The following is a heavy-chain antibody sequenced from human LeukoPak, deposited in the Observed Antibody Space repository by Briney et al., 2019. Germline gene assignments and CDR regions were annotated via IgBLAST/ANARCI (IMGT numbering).Heavy chain of an antibody. CDR1: GGSISSSSYY. J-gene: IGHJ4*02. Sequence: SETLSLTCTVSGGSISSSSYYWGWIRQPPGKGLEWIGSIYYSGSTYYNPSLKSRVTISVDTSKNQFSLKLSSVTAADTAVYYCASSGSVFDYWGQGTLVTVSS. D-gene: IGHD3-10*01. CDR2: IYYSGST. V-gene: IGHV4-39*07. CDR3: ASSGSVFDY.